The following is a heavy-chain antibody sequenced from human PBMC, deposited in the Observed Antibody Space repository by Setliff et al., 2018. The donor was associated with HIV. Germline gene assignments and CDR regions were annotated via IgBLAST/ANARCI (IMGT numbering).Heavy chain of an antibody. CDR3: ASGQWLEHAFDI. J-gene: IGHJ3*02. CDR1: GGSIGIRSYF. CDR2: VYSSGST. D-gene: IGHD6-19*01. V-gene: IGHV4-39*01. Sequence: PSETLPLTCTVSGGSIGIRSYFWGWIRQPPGKGLEWIGSVYSSGSTYYNPSLKSRVTVSVDTSKDQFSLRLSSVTVADTAVYYCASGQWLEHAFDIWGQGTVVTVSS.